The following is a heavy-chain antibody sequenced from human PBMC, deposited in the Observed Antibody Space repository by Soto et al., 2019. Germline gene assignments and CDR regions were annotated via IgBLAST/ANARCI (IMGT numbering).Heavy chain of an antibody. Sequence: TLSLTCSVSLDSISNSYWTWIRQPAGKGLEWIGHIYSSGNANYNPSLKSRVTMSLDTSKNQFSLSLKSVTAADTAIYYCAKGRGFYSDNYFDPWGQGTQVTVSS. V-gene: IGHV4-4*07. J-gene: IGHJ5*02. CDR2: IYSSGNA. D-gene: IGHD3-22*01. CDR3: AKGRGFYSDNYFDP. CDR1: LDSISNSY.